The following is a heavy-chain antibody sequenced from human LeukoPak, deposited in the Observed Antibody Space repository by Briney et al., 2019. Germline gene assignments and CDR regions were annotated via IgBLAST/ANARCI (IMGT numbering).Heavy chain of an antibody. D-gene: IGHD3-10*01. J-gene: IGHJ4*02. CDR1: GYSFTSYW. CDR2: IYPGDSDT. Sequence: GEALKISCKGSGYSFTSYWSGWVRQMPGKGLEWMGIIYPGDSDTRYSPSFQGQVTISADKSISTAYLQWSSLKASDTAMYYCARHAESYYFDYWGQGTLVTVSS. CDR3: ARHAESYYFDY. V-gene: IGHV5-51*01.